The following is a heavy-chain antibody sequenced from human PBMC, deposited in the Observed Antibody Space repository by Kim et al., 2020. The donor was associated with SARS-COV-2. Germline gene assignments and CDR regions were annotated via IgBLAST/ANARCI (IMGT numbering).Heavy chain of an antibody. V-gene: IGHV6-1*01. CDR2: TYYRSKWYN. Sequence: SQTLSLTCAISGDSVPSNSAAWNWIRQSPSKGLEWLGRTYYRSKWYNDFAVSVKSRMTISPDTSRNQFSLPRSSVTPDDTAVYYCARDRLGEVAFDIWGQGTMGTVSS. D-gene: IGHD1-26*01. CDR3: ARDRLGEVAFDI. J-gene: IGHJ3*02. CDR1: GDSVPSNSAA.